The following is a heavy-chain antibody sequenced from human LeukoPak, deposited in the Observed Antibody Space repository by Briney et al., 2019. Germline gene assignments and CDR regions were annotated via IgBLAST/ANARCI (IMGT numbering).Heavy chain of an antibody. J-gene: IGHJ4*02. D-gene: IGHD2-2*01. V-gene: IGHV3-72*01. Sequence: GGSLRLSCAASGFTFSDHYMDWVRQAPGKGLEWVGRTRNKANSYTTEYAASVKGRSTISRDDSKNSLYLQMNSLKTEDTAVYYCASALGYCSSTSCDYWGQGTLVTVSS. CDR2: TRNKANSYTT. CDR1: GFTFSDHY. CDR3: ASALGYCSSTSCDY.